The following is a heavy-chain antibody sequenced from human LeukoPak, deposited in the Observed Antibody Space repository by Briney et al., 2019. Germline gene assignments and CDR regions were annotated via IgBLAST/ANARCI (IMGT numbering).Heavy chain of an antibody. CDR1: GFTFRNYW. Sequence: GGSLRLSCAASGFTFRNYWMSWVRQASGKGLEWVGRIRSKANSYATAYAASVKGRFTISRDDSKNTAYLQMNSLKTEDTAVYYCTRLARDSGGLYYYYMDVWGKGTTVTVSS. CDR2: IRSKANSYAT. CDR3: TRLARDSGGLYYYYMDV. D-gene: IGHD1-26*01. V-gene: IGHV3-73*01. J-gene: IGHJ6*03.